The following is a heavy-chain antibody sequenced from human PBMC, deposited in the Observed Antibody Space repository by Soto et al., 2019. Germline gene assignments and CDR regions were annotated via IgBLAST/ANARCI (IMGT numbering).Heavy chain of an antibody. J-gene: IGHJ6*02. CDR2: ISAYDDNT. CDR3: ARGGYYDSSGSRNYHYYGMNV. D-gene: IGHD3-22*01. CDR1: GYRFTSYG. V-gene: IGHV1-18*01. Sequence: QAQLVQSGPEVKKPGASVKVSCKAAGYRFTSYGISWVRRAPGQGLEWLGWISAYDDNTKYAQTLQGRVSMSTDTSTITAYMELRSLRSDDTAMYYCARGGYYDSSGSRNYHYYGMNVWGQGTTVTVSS.